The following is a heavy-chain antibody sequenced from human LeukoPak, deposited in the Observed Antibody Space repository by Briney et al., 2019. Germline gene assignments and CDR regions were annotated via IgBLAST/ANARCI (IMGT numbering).Heavy chain of an antibody. Sequence: GGSLRLSCAASVFTVSSKHMSWVRQAPGKGLQWVSVIDTGGSTYYADSVKGRFTISRDNSKNTLYLQMSSLRADDTAVYYCARAADFGSGSYYRDAFDVWGHGTMVIVSS. D-gene: IGHD3-10*01. CDR3: ARAADFGSGSYYRDAFDV. V-gene: IGHV3-53*01. CDR1: VFTVSSKH. CDR2: IDTGGST. J-gene: IGHJ3*01.